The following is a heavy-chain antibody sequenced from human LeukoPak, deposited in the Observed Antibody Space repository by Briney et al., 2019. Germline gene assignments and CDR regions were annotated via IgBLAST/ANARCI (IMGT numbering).Heavy chain of an antibody. D-gene: IGHD3-10*01. CDR3: ARESLWSGESY. Sequence: GGSLRLSCAASGFTVSSNYMSWVRQAPGKGLEWVSVIYSGGSTYYADSVKGRFTISRDNSKNTLYLQMNSLRAEDTAVYYCARESLWSGESYWGQGTLVTVSS. CDR1: GFTVSSNY. CDR2: IYSGGST. V-gene: IGHV3-53*01. J-gene: IGHJ4*02.